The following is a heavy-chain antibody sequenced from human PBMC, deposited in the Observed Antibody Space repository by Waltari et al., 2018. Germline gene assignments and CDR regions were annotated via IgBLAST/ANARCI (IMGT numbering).Heavy chain of an antibody. J-gene: IGHJ4*02. CDR3: TTDQGDSYTFYSFDY. CDR1: GFTFSNTW. V-gene: IGHV3-15*01. CDR2: IKTHSDGCGAT. D-gene: IGHD3-16*02. Sequence: EVQLVESGGGLVNPGGSLRLSCAASGFTFSNTWMDWVRQAPGKGLYWIARIKTHSDGCGATYYAAPVTGRFTVSRDDSKNMLYLQMSSLKTEDTAMYYCTTDQGDSYTFYSFDYWGQGTLVTVSS.